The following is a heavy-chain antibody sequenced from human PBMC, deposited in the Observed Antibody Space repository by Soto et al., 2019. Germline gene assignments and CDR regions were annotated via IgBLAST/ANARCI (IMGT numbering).Heavy chain of an antibody. Sequence: ASVKVSCKASGYTFTSYGISWVRQAPGQGLEWMGWISAYNGNTNYAQKLQGRVTMTTDTSTSTAYMELRSLGSDDTAVYYCARGRFLEWLLSGTHYYYGMDVWGQGTTVTVS. CDR1: GYTFTSYG. V-gene: IGHV1-18*04. J-gene: IGHJ6*02. CDR2: ISAYNGNT. CDR3: ARGRFLEWLLSGTHYYYGMDV. D-gene: IGHD3-3*01.